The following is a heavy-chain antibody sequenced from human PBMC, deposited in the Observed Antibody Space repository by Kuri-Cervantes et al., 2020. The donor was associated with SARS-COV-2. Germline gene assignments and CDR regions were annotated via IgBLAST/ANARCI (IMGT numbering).Heavy chain of an antibody. J-gene: IGHJ6*02. V-gene: IGHV1-69*10. CDR2: IIPILGIA. CDR3: ARGADYYGMDV. CDR1: GGTFSSYA. Sequence: SVKVSCKASGGTFSSYAISWVRQAPGQGLEWMGGIIPILGIANYAQKFQGRVTITADKSTSTAYMELSSLRSDDTAVYYCARGADYYGMDVWDQGTTVTVSS. D-gene: IGHD1-26*01.